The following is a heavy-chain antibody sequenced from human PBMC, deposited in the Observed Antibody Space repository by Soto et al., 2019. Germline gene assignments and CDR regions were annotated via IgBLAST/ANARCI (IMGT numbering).Heavy chain of an antibody. CDR3: AADRYSSGWVNYYYYGMDV. CDR2: IVVGSGNT. CDR1: GFTFTSSA. V-gene: IGHV1-58*01. D-gene: IGHD6-19*01. J-gene: IGHJ6*02. Sequence: SVKVSCKASGFTFTSSAVQWVRQARGQRLEWIGWIVVGSGNTNYAQKFQERVTITRDMFTSTAYMELSSLRSEDTAVYYCAADRYSSGWVNYYYYGMDVWGQGTTVTVSS.